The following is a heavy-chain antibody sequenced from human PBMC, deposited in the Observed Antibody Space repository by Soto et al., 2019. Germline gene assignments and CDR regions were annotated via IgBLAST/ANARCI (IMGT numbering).Heavy chain of an antibody. J-gene: IGHJ6*02. CDR3: VKVLRNGDHVFALAV. Sequence: EEQLLESGGGLVQRGGSLRLSCAASGFTFNNYAMSWVRQAPGKGLEWVSGISGSGGSTYYSVKGRFTISRDNSKNTLYLQMNSLRADDTAIYVCVKVLRNGDHVFALAVWGQGTAVTVSS. CDR1: GFTFNNYA. V-gene: IGHV3-23*01. CDR2: ISGSGGST. D-gene: IGHD1-1*01.